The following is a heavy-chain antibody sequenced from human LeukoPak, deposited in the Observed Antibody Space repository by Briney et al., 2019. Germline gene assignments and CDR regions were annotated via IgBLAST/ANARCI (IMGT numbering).Heavy chain of an antibody. V-gene: IGHV3-7*01. CDR2: INQDESEK. D-gene: IGHD3-10*01. J-gene: IGHJ6*02. Sequence: GGSLRLSCAASGFTFSDYWMSWVRQAPGKGLEWVADINQDESEKNHVDSVKGRFTISRDNAKNALYLQMNSLRAEDTAVYYCAIPPLSGTGSSRPLAGVDVWGQGTTVTVSS. CDR3: AIPPLSGTGSSRPLAGVDV. CDR1: GFTFSDYW.